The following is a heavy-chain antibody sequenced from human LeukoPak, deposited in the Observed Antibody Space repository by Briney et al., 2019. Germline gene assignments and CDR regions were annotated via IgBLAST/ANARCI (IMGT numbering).Heavy chain of an antibody. CDR3: STHPTSGF. CDR1: FSTFNKAW. J-gene: IGHJ4*02. V-gene: IGHV3-15*07. Sequence: MPGGSLRLSCAASFSTFNKAWMNWVRQAPGKGLEWVGRIKSRADGGTTDYATPVKDRLTISRDDSENTAFLQMNSLKTEDTAIYYCSTHPTSGFWGQGTLVTVSS. D-gene: IGHD2/OR15-2a*01. CDR2: IKSRADGGTT.